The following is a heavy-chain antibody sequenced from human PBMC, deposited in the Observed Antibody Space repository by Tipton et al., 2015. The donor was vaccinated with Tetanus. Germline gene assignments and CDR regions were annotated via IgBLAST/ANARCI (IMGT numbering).Heavy chain of an antibody. CDR3: ARDNYDPKVFSES. J-gene: IGHJ5*02. V-gene: IGHV3-7*03. Sequence: GSLRLSCAASGFSLSGYWMSWVRQAPGKGLEWVACIRADGRPRFYADSVKGRFTISTDNTKNNLYLQMNSLRVEDTGLYFCARDNYDPKVFSESSGQGPLIPVS. CDR1: GFSLSGYW. CDR2: IRADGRPR. D-gene: IGHD3-3*01.